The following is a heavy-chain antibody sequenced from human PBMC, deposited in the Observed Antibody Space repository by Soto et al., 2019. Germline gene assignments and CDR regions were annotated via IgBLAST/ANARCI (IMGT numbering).Heavy chain of an antibody. CDR3: ARVYDFWSGVILDY. D-gene: IGHD3-3*01. CDR1: GYTFTSYD. CDR2: MNPNSGNT. J-gene: IGHJ4*02. V-gene: IGHV1-8*01. Sequence: ASVKVSCKASGYTFTSYDINWVRQATGQGLEWMGWMNPNSGNTGYAQKFQGRVTMTRNTSISTACMELSSLRSEDTAVYYCARVYDFWSGVILDYWGQGTLVTVSS.